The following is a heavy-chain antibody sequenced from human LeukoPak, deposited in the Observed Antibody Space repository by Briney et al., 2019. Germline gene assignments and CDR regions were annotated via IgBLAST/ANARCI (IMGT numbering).Heavy chain of an antibody. CDR3: ARDLSSTSHIDY. Sequence: SQTLSLTCTVSGGSISSGNYYWSWIRQPAGKGLEWIGRIYTSGTTNYRPFLKSGVTISVDTSKNQFSLNLSSVTAADTAVYYCARDLSSTSHIDYWGQGTLVTVSS. V-gene: IGHV4-61*02. CDR1: GGSISSGNYY. D-gene: IGHD2-2*01. J-gene: IGHJ4*02. CDR2: IYTSGTT.